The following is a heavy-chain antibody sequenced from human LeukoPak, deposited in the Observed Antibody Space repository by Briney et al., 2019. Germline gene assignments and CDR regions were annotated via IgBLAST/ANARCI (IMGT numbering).Heavy chain of an antibody. V-gene: IGHV1-69*13. CDR3: ARDRLAAGHFDY. CDR2: IIPIFGTA. CDR1: GYTFTRCA. D-gene: IGHD6-25*01. J-gene: IGHJ4*02. Sequence: ASVKVSCKASGYTFTRCAMNWVRQAPGQGLEWMGGIIPIFGTANYAQKFQGRVTITADESTSTAYMELSSLRSEDTAVYYCARDRLAAGHFDYWGQGTLVTVSS.